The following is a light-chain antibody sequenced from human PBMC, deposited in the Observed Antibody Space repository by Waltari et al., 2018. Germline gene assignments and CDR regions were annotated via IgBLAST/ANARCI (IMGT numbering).Light chain of an antibody. J-gene: IGKJ1*01. V-gene: IGKV4-1*01. CDR3: HQYYSTQWT. CDR1: QSVLYSSNNKNY. Sequence: DIVMTQSPDSLAVSLGERATINCKSSQSVLYSSNNKNYLAWYQQKPGQPPKLLIYWASIREAGVPDRFSGSGSGTDFTLTISSLQAEDVAVYYCHQYYSTQWTFGQGTKVEIK. CDR2: WAS.